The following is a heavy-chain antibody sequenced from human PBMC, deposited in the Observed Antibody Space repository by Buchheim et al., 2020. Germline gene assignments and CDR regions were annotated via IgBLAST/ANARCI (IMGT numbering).Heavy chain of an antibody. CDR1: GFTFSDYY. Sequence: QERLVESGGDLVKPGGSLRLSCVASGFTFSDYYMSWIRQTPGKGLEWVSYISSASSYIVYADSVKGRFTISRDNAKNSLYLQMNSLRAEDTAVYFCASGDYQRYFDHWGQGTL. D-gene: IGHD4-11*01. CDR2: ISSASSYI. CDR3: ASGDYQRYFDH. J-gene: IGHJ4*02. V-gene: IGHV3-11*06.